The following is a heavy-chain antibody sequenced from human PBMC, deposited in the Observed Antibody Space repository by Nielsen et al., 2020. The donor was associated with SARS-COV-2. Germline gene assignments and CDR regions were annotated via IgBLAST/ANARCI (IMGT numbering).Heavy chain of an antibody. J-gene: IGHJ4*02. CDR2: ISGSGGST. CDR1: GFTFDDYA. Sequence: GGSLRLSCAASGFTFDDYAMHWVRQAPGKGLEWVSAISGSGGSTYYADSVKGRFTISRDNSKNTLYLQMNSLRAEDTAVYYCARDDYGSGGFDYWGQGTLVTVSS. V-gene: IGHV3-23*01. CDR3: ARDDYGSGGFDY. D-gene: IGHD3-10*01.